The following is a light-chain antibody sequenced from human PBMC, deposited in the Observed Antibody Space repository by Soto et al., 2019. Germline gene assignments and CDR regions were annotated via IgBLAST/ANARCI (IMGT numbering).Light chain of an antibody. J-gene: IGLJ3*02. CDR1: SSDVGAYKY. V-gene: IGLV2-8*01. CDR3: TSYVGSDIWV. Sequence: QSALTQPPSASGSPGQSVTISCTGTSSDVGAYKYVSWYQQYPGKAPKLMIYEASKRPSGVPDRFSGSKSGNTASLTVSGLQAEDEADYYCTSYVGSDIWVFGGATNITVL. CDR2: EAS.